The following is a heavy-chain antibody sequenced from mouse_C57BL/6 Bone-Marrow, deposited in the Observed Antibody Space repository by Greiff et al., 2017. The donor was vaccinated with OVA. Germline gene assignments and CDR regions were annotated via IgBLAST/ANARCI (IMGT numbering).Heavy chain of an antibody. CDR2: INPYNGDT. V-gene: IGHV1-20*01. D-gene: IGHD2-1*01. CDR3: ARSIYYGNPFAY. J-gene: IGHJ3*01. CDR1: GYSFTGYF. Sequence: EVKLVESGPELVKPGDSVKISCKASGYSFTGYFMNWVMQSHGKSLEWIGRINPYNGDTFYNQKFKGKATLTVDKSSSTAHMELRSLTSEDSAVYYCARSIYYGNPFAYWGQGTLVTVSA.